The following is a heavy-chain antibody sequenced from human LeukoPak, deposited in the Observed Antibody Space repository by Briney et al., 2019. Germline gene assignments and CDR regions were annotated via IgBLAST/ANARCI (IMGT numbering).Heavy chain of an antibody. CDR3: ARDGSPHYDFWSGYYTGDYYYYGMDV. CDR2: ISSSSSYI. CDR1: GFTFNTYA. V-gene: IGHV3-21*01. D-gene: IGHD3-3*01. Sequence: PGGSLRLSCAASGFTFNTYAMNWVRQAPGKGLEWVSSISSSSSYIYYADSVKGRFTISRDNAKNSLYLQMNSLRAEDTAVYYCARDGSPHYDFWSGYYTGDYYYYGMDVWGQGTTVTVSS. J-gene: IGHJ6*02.